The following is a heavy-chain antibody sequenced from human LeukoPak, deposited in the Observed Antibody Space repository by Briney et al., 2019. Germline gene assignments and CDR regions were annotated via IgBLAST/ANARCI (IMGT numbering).Heavy chain of an antibody. CDR3: ATGVTEMATIAFDY. V-gene: IGHV1-24*01. J-gene: IGHJ4*02. D-gene: IGHD5-24*01. CDR1: GYTLTELS. CDR2: FDPEDGET. Sequence: ASVKASCKVSGYTLTELSMHWVRQAPGKGLEWMGGFDPEDGETIYAQKFQGRVTMTEDTSTDTAYMELSSLRSEDTAVYYCATGVTEMATIAFDYWGQGNLVTVSS.